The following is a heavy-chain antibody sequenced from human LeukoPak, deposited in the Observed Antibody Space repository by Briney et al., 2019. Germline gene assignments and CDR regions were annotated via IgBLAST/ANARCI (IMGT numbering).Heavy chain of an antibody. CDR2: INHSGST. J-gene: IGHJ4*02. V-gene: IGHV4-34*01. CDR1: GGSFSGYY. CDR3: ARAGWLQPDY. D-gene: IGHD5-24*01. Sequence: PSETLSLTCAVYGGSFSGYYWNWIRQPPGQGLEWIGEINHSGSTNYNPSLKSRVTISVDTSKNQFSLKLSSVTAADTAVYYCARAGWLQPDYWGQGTLVTVSS.